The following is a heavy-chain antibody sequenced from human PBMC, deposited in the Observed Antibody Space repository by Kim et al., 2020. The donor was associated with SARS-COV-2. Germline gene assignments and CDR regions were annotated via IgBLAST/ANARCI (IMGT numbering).Heavy chain of an antibody. J-gene: IGHJ4*02. D-gene: IGHD3-10*01. CDR1: GFTFSSYA. Sequence: GGSLRLSCAASGFTFSSYAMSWVRQAPGKGLEWVSAISGSGGSTYYADSVKGRFTISRDNSKNTLYLQMNSLRAEDTAVYYCAKDVEYYYGSGSYYNWAKLHQQFDYWGQGTLVTVSS. CDR2: ISGSGGST. V-gene: IGHV3-23*01. CDR3: AKDVEYYYGSGSYYNWAKLHQQFDY.